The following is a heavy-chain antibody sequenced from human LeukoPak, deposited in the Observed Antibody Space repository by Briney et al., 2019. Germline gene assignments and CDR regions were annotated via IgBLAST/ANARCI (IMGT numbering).Heavy chain of an antibody. Sequence: GGSLRLSCAASGFTFDDYSMHWVRQGPGKGLEWVSVISWDGGSTSYADSVKGRFPITRDNTKNSPYLQMNSLRSEDSALYYCAKDRGGVDYWGQGTLVTVSS. D-gene: IGHD3-16*01. CDR1: GFTFDDYS. J-gene: IGHJ4*02. V-gene: IGHV3-43*01. CDR2: ISWDGGST. CDR3: AKDRGGVDY.